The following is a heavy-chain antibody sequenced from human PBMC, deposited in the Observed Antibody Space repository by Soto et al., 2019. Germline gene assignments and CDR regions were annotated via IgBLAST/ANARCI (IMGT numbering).Heavy chain of an antibody. Sequence: PGGSLRLSCAASGFPFSSYSMNWARQAPGKGLEWVSSISSSSSYIYYADSVKGRFTISRDNAKNSLYLQMNSLRAEDTAVYYCARVSRGDRYYYYYGMDVWGQGTTVTVSS. CDR3: ARVSRGDRYYYYYGMDV. J-gene: IGHJ6*02. CDR1: GFPFSSYS. V-gene: IGHV3-21*01. CDR2: ISSSSSYI.